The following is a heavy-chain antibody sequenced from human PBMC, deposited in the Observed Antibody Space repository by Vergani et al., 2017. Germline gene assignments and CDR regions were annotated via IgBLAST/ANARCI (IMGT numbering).Heavy chain of an antibody. V-gene: IGHV4-31*03. CDR1: GAYVGSGGYY. J-gene: IGHJ6*03. CDR2: IYYSGTT. CDR3: ARQKDYYMDC. Sequence: QVQLQESGPGLVKASQTLSLTCSVSGAYVGSGGYYWSWVRQRPGRGLDWIGYIYYSGTTYYNPSLESRLNISLDTPENVLSQKVISGTAADTDVYYCARQKDYYMDCWVKGATVTVS.